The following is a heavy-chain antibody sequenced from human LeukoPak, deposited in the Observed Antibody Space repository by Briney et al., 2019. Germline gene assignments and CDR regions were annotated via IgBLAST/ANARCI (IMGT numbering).Heavy chain of an antibody. CDR1: GLTFSTSG. V-gene: IGHV3-21*06. CDR3: ATETNGRHYDY. D-gene: IGHD1-14*01. Sequence: GGSLRLSCTASGLTFSTSGFNWVCQAPGKGLEWVASIGPTGSDRYHADSIKGRFTISRDNANNFLYLQMNSLRAEDTAVYYCATETNGRHYDYWGQGTLLTVSS. J-gene: IGHJ4*02. CDR2: IGPTGSDR.